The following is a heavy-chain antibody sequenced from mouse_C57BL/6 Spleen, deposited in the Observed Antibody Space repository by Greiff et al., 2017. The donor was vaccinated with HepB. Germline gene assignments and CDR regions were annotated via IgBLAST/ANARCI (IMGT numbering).Heavy chain of an antibody. V-gene: IGHV3-6*01. CDR3: ARGGYYGNGYYFDY. Sequence: EVKLQESGPGLVKPSQSLSLTCSVTGYSITSGYYWNWIRQFPGNKLEWMGYISYDGSNNYNPSLKNRISITRDTSKNQFFLKLNSVTTEDTATYYCARGGYYGNGYYFDYWGQGTTLTVSS. CDR1: GYSITSGYY. J-gene: IGHJ2*01. CDR2: ISYDGSN. D-gene: IGHD2-1*01.